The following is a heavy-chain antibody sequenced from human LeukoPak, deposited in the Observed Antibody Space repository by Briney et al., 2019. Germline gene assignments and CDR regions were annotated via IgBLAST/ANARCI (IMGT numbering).Heavy chain of an antibody. V-gene: IGHV4-59*01. J-gene: IGHJ4*02. CDR3: ARVAAMDYYFDY. D-gene: IGHD5-18*01. Sequence: SETLSLTCSVSGGSISSYYWNWIRQTPGKGLEWIGYIYYSGRTNYNPSLKSRVTISVDTSKNQFSLKLSSVTAADTAVYYCARVAAMDYYFDYWGQGTLVTVSS. CDR1: GGSISSYY. CDR2: IYYSGRT.